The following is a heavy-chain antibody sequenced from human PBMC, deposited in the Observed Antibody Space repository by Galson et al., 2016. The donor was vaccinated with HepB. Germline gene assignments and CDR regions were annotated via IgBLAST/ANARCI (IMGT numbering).Heavy chain of an antibody. CDR3: ARDSVGNRHFDAFDI. CDR2: LYPSGAT. J-gene: IGHJ3*02. D-gene: IGHD1-26*01. Sequence: TLSLTCAVSGASISSGSYFWSWIRQPAGKGLEWIGRLYPSGATKYSPSLKSRITISGDVSATQFSLRLSSVTAADTGMYYCARDSVGNRHFDAFDIWGQGTMVTVSS. CDR1: GASISSGSYF. V-gene: IGHV4-61*02.